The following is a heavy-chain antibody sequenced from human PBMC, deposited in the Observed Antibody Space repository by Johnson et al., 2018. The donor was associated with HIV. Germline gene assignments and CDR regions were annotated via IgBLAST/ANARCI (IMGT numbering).Heavy chain of an antibody. CDR3: ARGRGALDI. V-gene: IGHV3-7*04. CDR1: GFTVSSNY. Sequence: VQLVESGGGLIQPGGSLRLSCAASGFTVSSNYMTWVRQPPGKGLEWVANTKQDGSENYYVDSVKGRFSISRDNVKNSLYLQMNSLRVEDTAVYYCARGRGALDIWGQGTTVTVSS. J-gene: IGHJ3*02. CDR2: TKQDGSEN. D-gene: IGHD3-16*01.